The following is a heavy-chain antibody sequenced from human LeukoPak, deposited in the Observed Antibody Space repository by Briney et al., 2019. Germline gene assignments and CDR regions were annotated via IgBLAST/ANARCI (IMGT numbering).Heavy chain of an antibody. CDR2: INAGNGNT. CDR1: GYTFTSYA. Sequence: GASVKVSCKASGYTFTSYAMHWVRQAPGQRLEWMGWINAGNGNTKYSQKFQGRVTITRDTSVSTAYMELSSLRSEDTAVYYCARDDVAARPLDYWGQGTLVTVSS. D-gene: IGHD6-6*01. J-gene: IGHJ4*02. CDR3: ARDDVAARPLDY. V-gene: IGHV1-3*01.